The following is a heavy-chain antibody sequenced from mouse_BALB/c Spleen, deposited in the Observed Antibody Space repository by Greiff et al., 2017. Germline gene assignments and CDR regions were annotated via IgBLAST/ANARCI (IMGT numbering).Heavy chain of an antibody. CDR2: ISDGGSYT. J-gene: IGHJ2*01. CDR3: ARAAYYGNYFDY. V-gene: IGHV5-4*02. CDR1: GFTFSDYY. Sequence: EVKVVESGGGLVKPGGSLKLSCAASGFTFSDYYMYWVRQTPEKRLEWVATISDGGSYTYYPDSVKGRFTISRDNAKNNLYLQMSSLKSEDTAMYYCARAAYYGNYFDYWGQGTTLTVSS. D-gene: IGHD2-10*01.